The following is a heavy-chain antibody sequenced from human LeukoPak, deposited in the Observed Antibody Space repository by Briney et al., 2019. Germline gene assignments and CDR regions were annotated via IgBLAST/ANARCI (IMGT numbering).Heavy chain of an antibody. Sequence: ASVKVSCKASGFMFTKYGISWVRQAPGQGLEWVGWISGYNGDTNYAQKLQGRVTMTTDTSTSTAYMELRSLRSDDTAVYYCARVITMIVEDAFDIWGQGTMVTVSS. CDR2: ISGYNGDT. CDR1: GFMFTKYG. D-gene: IGHD3-22*01. J-gene: IGHJ3*02. V-gene: IGHV1-18*01. CDR3: ARVITMIVEDAFDI.